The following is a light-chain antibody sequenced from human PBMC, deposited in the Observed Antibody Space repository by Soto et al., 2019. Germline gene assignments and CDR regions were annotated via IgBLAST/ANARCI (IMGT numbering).Light chain of an antibody. J-gene: IGKJ2*01. CDR2: LGF. CDR1: QRLLHSNGNIF. CDR3: MQSLQTPYT. Sequence: EIVMTQSPPSLTVTPGEPASISCSSSQRLLHSNGNIFLDWYLQKPGQSPQLLIYLGFNRASGVPDRVNGSGARTDFTLKISRVEAEDAGVYYCMQSLQTPYTFGQGTKLEIK. V-gene: IGKV2-28*01.